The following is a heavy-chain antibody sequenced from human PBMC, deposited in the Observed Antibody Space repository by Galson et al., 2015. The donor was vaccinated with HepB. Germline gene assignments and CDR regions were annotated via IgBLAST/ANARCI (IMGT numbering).Heavy chain of an antibody. CDR1: GDSVSSHSAA. D-gene: IGHD6-13*01. Sequence: CAISGDSVSSHSAAWDWIRQSPSRGLEWLGRTYYRSKWYNDYAVSVKSRITINPDTSKNQFSLQPNSVTPEDTAVYYCARVRKGSSSWYSDYWGQGTLVTVSS. CDR3: ARVRKGSSSWYSDY. CDR2: TYYRSKWYN. V-gene: IGHV6-1*01. J-gene: IGHJ4*02.